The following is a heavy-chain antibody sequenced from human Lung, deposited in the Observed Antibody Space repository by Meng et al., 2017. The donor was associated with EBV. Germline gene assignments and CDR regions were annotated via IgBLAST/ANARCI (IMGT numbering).Heavy chain of an antibody. J-gene: IGHJ4*02. CDR2: IYYSGST. CDR3: AATVNDGYFDY. D-gene: IGHD4-11*01. V-gene: IGHV4-31*03. CDR1: GGSISSGGYY. Sequence: QAQLQESGPGLVKPSQTLSLTCTVSGGSISSGGYYWSWIRQHPGKGLEWIGYIYYSGSTYYNPSLKNRVTISVDTSKNQFSLKLSSVTAADTAVYYCAATVNDGYFDYWGQGTLVTVSS.